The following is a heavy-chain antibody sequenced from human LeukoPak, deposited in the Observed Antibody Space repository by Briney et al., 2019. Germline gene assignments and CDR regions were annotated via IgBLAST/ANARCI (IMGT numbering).Heavy chain of an antibody. D-gene: IGHD2-21*02. Sequence: GGSLRLSCAEPGFTFSSYGMYWVRQALGKGRGWVAVIWYEGSNKYYADSVKGRFTISRENSKNTLNLKMNSLRAEDTAVYYCAKDRPDCPFDYWGQGTLVTVSS. CDR2: IWYEGSNK. CDR1: GFTFSSYG. CDR3: AKDRPDCPFDY. V-gene: IGHV3-33*06. J-gene: IGHJ4*02.